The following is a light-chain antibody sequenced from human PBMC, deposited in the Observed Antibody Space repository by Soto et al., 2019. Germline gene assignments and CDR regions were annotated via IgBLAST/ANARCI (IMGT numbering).Light chain of an antibody. V-gene: IGLV1-40*01. Sequence: HSVLTQPPSVSGAPGQRVTISCTGSSSNIGAGYDVHWYQQLPGTAPKLLIYGNSNRPSGVPDRFSGSKSGTSASLAITGLQAEDEADYYCQSYDSSLSVSYVFGTGTKLTVL. CDR3: QSYDSSLSVSYV. CDR1: SSNIGAGYD. CDR2: GNS. J-gene: IGLJ1*01.